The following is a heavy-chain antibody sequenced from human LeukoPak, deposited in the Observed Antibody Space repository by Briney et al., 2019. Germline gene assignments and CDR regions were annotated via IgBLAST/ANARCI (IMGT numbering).Heavy chain of an antibody. CDR2: IIPILGIP. D-gene: IGHD6-13*01. CDR3: ARDRSGIAAAGTYYYGMDV. V-gene: IGHV1-69*04. CDR1: GYTFTSYY. J-gene: IGHJ6*02. Sequence: SVKVSCKASGYTFTSYYMHWVRQAPGQGLEWMGRIIPILGIPNYAQKFQDRVTITADKSTSTAYMELSSLRSEDTAVYYCARDRSGIAAAGTYYYGMDVWGQGTTVTVSS.